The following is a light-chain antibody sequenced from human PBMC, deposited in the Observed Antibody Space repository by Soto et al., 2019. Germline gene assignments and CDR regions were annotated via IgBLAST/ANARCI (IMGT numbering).Light chain of an antibody. V-gene: IGKV1-39*01. CDR3: QQTYNVPQT. Sequence: DIHMTQFPSSLSASVGDRVTITCRASQTIRSYLNWFQQKPGKAPELLIYAASSLQSGVPPMFSGSVSGAEFTLTINSLQPEDTAKYYCQQTYNVPQTYGQGTKVEIK. J-gene: IGKJ1*01. CDR1: QTIRSY. CDR2: AAS.